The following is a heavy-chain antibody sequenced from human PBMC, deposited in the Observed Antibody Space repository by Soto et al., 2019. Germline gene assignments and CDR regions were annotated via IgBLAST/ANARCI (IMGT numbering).Heavy chain of an antibody. D-gene: IGHD6-13*01. CDR2: IKSKTDGGTT. Sequence: GSLRLSCGASGFTFSNTWMSWVRQAPGKGLEWVGRIKSKTDGGTTDYAAPVKGRFTISRDDSKNTLYLQMNSLKTEDTAVYYCTTVFPFSSWYCYWGQGTLVTVSS. V-gene: IGHV3-15*01. J-gene: IGHJ4*02. CDR3: TTVFPFSSWYCY. CDR1: GFTFSNTW.